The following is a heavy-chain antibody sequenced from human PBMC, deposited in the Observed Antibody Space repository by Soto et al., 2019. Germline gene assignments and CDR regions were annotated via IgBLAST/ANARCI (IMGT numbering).Heavy chain of an antibody. V-gene: IGHV3-23*01. CDR1: GFSFSSCA. CDR3: AKESKGEDDFWSGPHPGYDAFDI. CDR2: ISGSGGTT. Sequence: GGSLRLSCAASGFSFSSCAMSWVRQAPGKGLEWVSPISGSGGTTHYADSVKGRFTISRDNSKNTLYLQMNSLRAEDTAVYYCAKESKGEDDFWSGPHPGYDAFDIWGQGTLVTVSS. D-gene: IGHD3-3*01. J-gene: IGHJ3*02.